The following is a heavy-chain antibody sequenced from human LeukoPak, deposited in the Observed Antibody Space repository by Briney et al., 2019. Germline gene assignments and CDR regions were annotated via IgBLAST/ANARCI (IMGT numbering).Heavy chain of an antibody. CDR2: ISSSSSPI. Sequence: GGSLRLSCAASGFTFTTYSMNWVRQAPGKGLESVSFISSSSSPIYYADSVKGRFTISRDNAKNSLYLQMNSLRAEDTAVYYCARKYCTSISCYFTDMDVWGKGTTVTVSS. D-gene: IGHD2-2*01. CDR1: GFTFTTYS. J-gene: IGHJ6*03. V-gene: IGHV3-48*01. CDR3: ARKYCTSISCYFTDMDV.